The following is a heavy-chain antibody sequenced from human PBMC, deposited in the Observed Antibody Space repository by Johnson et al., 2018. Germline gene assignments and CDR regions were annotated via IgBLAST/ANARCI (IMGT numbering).Heavy chain of an antibody. Sequence: QVQLVESGGGVVQPGRSLRLSCAASGFTFSSYAMHWVSQAPGKGLEWVAVISYDGSNKYYADSVKGRFTISRDNSKNTLYLQMNSLRAEDTAVYYCAREKGYYYDSSGYYPDAFDIWGQGTMVTVSS. CDR1: GFTFSSYA. CDR3: AREKGYYYDSSGYYPDAFDI. J-gene: IGHJ3*02. D-gene: IGHD3-22*01. V-gene: IGHV3-30-3*01. CDR2: ISYDGSNK.